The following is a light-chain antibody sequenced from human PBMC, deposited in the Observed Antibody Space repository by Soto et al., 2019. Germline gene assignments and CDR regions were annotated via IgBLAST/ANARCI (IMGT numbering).Light chain of an antibody. Sequence: QSVLTQPPSVSGAPGQRVTISCTGNTSNIGAGYDVHWYQQLPRTAPKLLIFHNSNRPSGVPDRFSGSKSGTSASLAITGLQAEDEADYYCQSYDNSLSGSGVFGTGTKLTVL. CDR3: QSYDNSLSGSGV. J-gene: IGLJ1*01. CDR1: TSNIGAGYD. V-gene: IGLV1-40*01. CDR2: HNS.